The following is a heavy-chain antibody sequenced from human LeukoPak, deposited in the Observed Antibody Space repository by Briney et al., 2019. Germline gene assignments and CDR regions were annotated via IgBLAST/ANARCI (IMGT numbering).Heavy chain of an antibody. Sequence: SETLSLTCTVSGGSISSYYWSWIRQPPGKGLEWIGYIYYSGSTNYNPSLKSRVTISVDTSKNQFSLKLSSVTAADTAVYYCARIDYYDSSGPNSPRIDYWGQGTLVTVSS. J-gene: IGHJ4*02. CDR1: GGSISSYY. D-gene: IGHD3-22*01. CDR3: ARIDYYDSSGPNSPRIDY. V-gene: IGHV4-59*08. CDR2: IYYSGST.